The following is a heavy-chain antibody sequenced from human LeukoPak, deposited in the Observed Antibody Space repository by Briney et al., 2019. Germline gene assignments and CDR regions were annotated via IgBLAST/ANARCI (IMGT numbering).Heavy chain of an antibody. J-gene: IGHJ4*02. D-gene: IGHD5-18*01. CDR1: GFTFSGSV. CDR3: AKDSYDNRETAMVPTY. CDR2: ITSKPNSYAT. V-gene: IGHV3-73*01. Sequence: PGGSLRLSCAASGFTFSGSVMHWVRQASGKGLEWVGRITSKPNSYATVYAASVKGRFTISSDESKNTAYLQMNSLKTEDTAVYYCAKDSYDNRETAMVPTYWGQGTLVTVSS.